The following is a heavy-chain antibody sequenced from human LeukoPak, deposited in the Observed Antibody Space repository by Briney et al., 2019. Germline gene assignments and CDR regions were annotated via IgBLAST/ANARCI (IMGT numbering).Heavy chain of an antibody. CDR2: IYYSGST. CDR3: ARVYYSNSYDYWYFDL. J-gene: IGHJ2*01. CDR1: GGSIRSYY. Sequence: PSETLSLTCAVSGGSIRSYYWSWIRQPPGKGLEWIAYIYYSGSTNYNPSLKSRVTISVDTSKNQFSLKLSSVTAADTAVYYCARVYYSNSYDYWYFDLWGRGTLVTVSS. D-gene: IGHD6-13*01. V-gene: IGHV4-59*01.